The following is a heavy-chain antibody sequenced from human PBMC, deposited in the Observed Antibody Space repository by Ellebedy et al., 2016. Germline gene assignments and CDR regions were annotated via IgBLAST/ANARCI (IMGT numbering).Heavy chain of an antibody. CDR1: GFIFSNAW. V-gene: IGHV3-15*01. J-gene: IGHJ3*02. D-gene: IGHD2-21*02. CDR2: IKSKGDGGTT. Sequence: GESLKISXAASGFIFSNAWMTWVRQAPGKGLEWVARIKSKGDGGTTDYAAPVKGRFTISRDDSKDTLYLQMNSLKSEDTAVYYCTVSAMRTANDVFDIWGQGTKVNVSS. CDR3: TVSAMRTANDVFDI.